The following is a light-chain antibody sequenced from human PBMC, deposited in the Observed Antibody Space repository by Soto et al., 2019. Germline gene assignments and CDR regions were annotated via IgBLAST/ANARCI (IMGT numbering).Light chain of an antibody. CDR2: DAS. Sequence: DIQMTQSPSTLSASVGDRVTITCRASQSIRPWLAWYQQKPGKAPKLLIYDASTLESGVPSRFSGSGSGTEFTLTISSLQSDDFATYYCQQYHSYSAITFGGGTRVEIK. J-gene: IGKJ4*01. CDR1: QSIRPW. V-gene: IGKV1-5*01. CDR3: QQYHSYSAIT.